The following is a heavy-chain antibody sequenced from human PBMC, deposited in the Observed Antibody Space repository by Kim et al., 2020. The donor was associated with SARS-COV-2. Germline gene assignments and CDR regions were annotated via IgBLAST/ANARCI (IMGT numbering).Heavy chain of an antibody. V-gene: IGHV1-69*04. CDR3: ARDLGWELPSGLPNAFDI. D-gene: IGHD1-26*01. Sequence: SVKVSCKASGGTFSSYAISWVRQAPGRGLEWMGRIIPILGIANYAQKFQGRVTITADKSTSTAYMELSSLRSEDTAVYYCARDLGWELPSGLPNAFDIWGQGTMVTVSS. CDR1: GGTFSSYA. CDR2: IIPILGIA. J-gene: IGHJ3*02.